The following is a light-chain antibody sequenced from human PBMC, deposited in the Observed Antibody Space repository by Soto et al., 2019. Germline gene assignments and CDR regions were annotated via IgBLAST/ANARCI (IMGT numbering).Light chain of an antibody. CDR1: EDINSR. J-gene: IGKJ5*01. CDR3: QQAASFPIT. CDR2: AAF. Sequence: DIQMTQSPSSVSASVGDRVTISCRASEDINSRLAWYQQKPGNAPKLLIYAAFILQSGVPSRFSGYASGTDFTLSISSLQPEEFAPYYCQQAASFPITFGQETRLEIK. V-gene: IGKV1-12*01.